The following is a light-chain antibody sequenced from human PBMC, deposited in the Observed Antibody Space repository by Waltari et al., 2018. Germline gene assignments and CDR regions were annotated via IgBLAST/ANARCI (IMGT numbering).Light chain of an antibody. Sequence: EIVVTQSPGTLSLSQGERATLAGRASQSVTTSYLAWYQPKPGQAPRLLIYGASTRATGIPDRFSGSGSGTDFTLTISRLEPEDFAVYYCQQYGSSITFGQGTRLEIK. CDR2: GAS. J-gene: IGKJ5*01. CDR1: QSVTTSY. CDR3: QQYGSSIT. V-gene: IGKV3-20*01.